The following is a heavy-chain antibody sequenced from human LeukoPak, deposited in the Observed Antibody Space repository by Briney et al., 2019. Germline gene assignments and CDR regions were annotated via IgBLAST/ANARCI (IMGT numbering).Heavy chain of an antibody. Sequence: SGPTLVKPTQTLTLTCTFSGFSLSTSGVGVGWIRQPPGKALEWLALIYWNDDKRYSPSLKSRLTITKDTSKNQVVLTMANMDPVDTATYYCAHGPSDTYYDILTGYAPAIYYFVYWGQGTLVTVSS. CDR1: GFSLSTSGVG. J-gene: IGHJ4*02. D-gene: IGHD3-9*01. CDR3: AHGPSDTYYDILTGYAPAIYYFVY. V-gene: IGHV2-5*01. CDR2: IYWNDDK.